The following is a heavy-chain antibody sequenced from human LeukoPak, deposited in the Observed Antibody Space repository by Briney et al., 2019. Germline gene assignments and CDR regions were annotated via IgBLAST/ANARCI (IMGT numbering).Heavy chain of an antibody. V-gene: IGHV3-23*01. J-gene: IGHJ5*02. CDR3: AKGKGSYGSGWLNWFDP. CDR1: GFTFSSYA. D-gene: IGHD6-19*01. CDR2: ISGSGGSP. Sequence: GGSLRLSCAASGFTFSSYAMSWVRQAPGKGLEWVSAISGSGGSPYYADSVKGRFTISRDNSKNTLYLQMNSLRAEDTAVYYCAKGKGSYGSGWLNWFDPWGQGTLVTVSS.